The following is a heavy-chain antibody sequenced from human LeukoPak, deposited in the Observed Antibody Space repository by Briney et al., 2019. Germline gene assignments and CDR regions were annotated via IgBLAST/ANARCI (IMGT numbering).Heavy chain of an antibody. J-gene: IGHJ4*02. D-gene: IGHD2-2*02. CDR3: ARDRYCTGTTCYTADY. V-gene: IGHV3-48*01. CDR2: ITSSSSTI. CDR1: GFTFSSYN. Sequence: EPGGSLRLSCTASGFTFSSYNMNWGRQAPGKGREWISYITSSSSTIYYADSVKGRFIIFRDNAKNSLYLQMNSLRAEDTAVYYCARDRYCTGTTCYTADYWGQGTLVTVSS.